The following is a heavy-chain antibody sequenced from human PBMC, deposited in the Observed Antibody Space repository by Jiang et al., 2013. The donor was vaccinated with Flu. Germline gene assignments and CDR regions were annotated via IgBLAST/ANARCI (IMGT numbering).Heavy chain of an antibody. CDR3: AKVVRLFGGQGTGSDY. V-gene: IGHV3-23*01. D-gene: IGHD3-10*01. Sequence: SGGGLVQPGGSLRLSCAASGFTFSSYAMSWVRQAPGKGLEWVSAISGSGGSTYYADSVKGRFTISRDNSKNTLYLQMNSLRAEDTAVYYCAKVVRLFGGQGTGSDYWGQGTLVTVSS. CDR2: ISGSGGST. CDR1: GFTFSSYA. J-gene: IGHJ4*02.